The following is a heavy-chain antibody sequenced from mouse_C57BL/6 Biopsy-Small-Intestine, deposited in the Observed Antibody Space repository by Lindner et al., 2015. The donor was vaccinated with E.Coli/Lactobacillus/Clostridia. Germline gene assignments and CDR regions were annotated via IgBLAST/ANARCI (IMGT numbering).Heavy chain of an antibody. V-gene: IGHV5-4*01. Sequence: VQLQESGGGLVKPGGSLKLSRAASGFTFSSYAMSWVRQTPEKRLEWVATISDGGSYTYYPDNVKGRFTISRDNAKNNLYLQMSHLKSEDTAMYYCAKNYGLRRAMDYWGQGTSVTVSS. CDR2: ISDGGSYT. J-gene: IGHJ4*01. CDR1: GFTFSSYA. D-gene: IGHD1-1*02. CDR3: AKNYGLRRAMDY.